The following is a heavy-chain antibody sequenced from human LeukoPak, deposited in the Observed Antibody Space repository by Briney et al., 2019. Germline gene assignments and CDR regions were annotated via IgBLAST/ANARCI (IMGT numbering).Heavy chain of an antibody. J-gene: IGHJ5*02. D-gene: IGHD3-3*01. Sequence: GGSLRLSCAASGFTFSSYGMHWVRQAPGKGLEWVAVISYDGSNKYYADSVKGRSTISRDNSKNTLYLQMNSLRAEDTAVYYCAKDLNDFWSGPGDWFDPWGQGTLVTVSS. CDR1: GFTFSSYG. CDR2: ISYDGSNK. V-gene: IGHV3-30*18. CDR3: AKDLNDFWSGPGDWFDP.